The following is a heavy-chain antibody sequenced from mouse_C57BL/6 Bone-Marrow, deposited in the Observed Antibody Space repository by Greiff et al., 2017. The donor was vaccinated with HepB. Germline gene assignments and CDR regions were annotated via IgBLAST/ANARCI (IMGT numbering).Heavy chain of an antibody. CDR3: ARYDYDGYYFDY. D-gene: IGHD2-4*01. J-gene: IGHJ2*01. Sequence: EVKLVESGGGLVQPGGSLSLSCAASGFTFTDYYMSWVRQPPGKALEWLGFIRNKANGYTTEYSASVNGRFTISRDNSQSILYLQMNALRAEDSATYYCARYDYDGYYFDYWGQGTTLTVSS. V-gene: IGHV7-3*01. CDR1: GFTFTDYY. CDR2: IRNKANGYTT.